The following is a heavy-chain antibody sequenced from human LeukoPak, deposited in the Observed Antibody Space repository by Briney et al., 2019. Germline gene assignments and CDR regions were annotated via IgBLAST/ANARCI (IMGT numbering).Heavy chain of an antibody. J-gene: IGHJ6*02. D-gene: IGHD5-12*01. CDR3: ARDLGPVDIVATIGYYYYGMDV. CDR1: GYTFTSYG. V-gene: IGHV1-18*01. CDR2: ISAYNGNT. Sequence: GASVKVSCKASGYTFTSYGISWVRQAPGQGLEWMGWISAYNGNTNYAQKLQGRVTVTTDTSTSTAYMELRSLRSDDTAVYYCARDLGPVDIVATIGYYYYGMDVWGQGTTVTVSS.